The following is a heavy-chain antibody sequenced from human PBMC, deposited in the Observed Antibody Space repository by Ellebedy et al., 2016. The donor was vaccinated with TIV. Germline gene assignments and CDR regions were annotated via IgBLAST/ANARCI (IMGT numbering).Heavy chain of an antibody. CDR3: TTDCGGDCYSDY. J-gene: IGHJ4*02. D-gene: IGHD2-21*02. CDR1: GFTFSSYS. Sequence: PGGSLRLSCAASGFTFSSYSMNWVRQAPGKGLEWVSSISSSSSYIYYADSVKGRFTISRDNAKNSLYLQMNSLKTEDTAVYYCTTDCGGDCYSDYWGQGTLVTVSS. CDR2: ISSSSSYI. V-gene: IGHV3-21*03.